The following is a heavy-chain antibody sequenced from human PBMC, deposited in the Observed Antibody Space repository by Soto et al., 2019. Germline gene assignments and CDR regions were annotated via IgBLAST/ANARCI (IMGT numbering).Heavy chain of an antibody. CDR2: ILVGGST. J-gene: IGHJ3*02. CDR1: GFICSSYD. V-gene: IGHV3-23*01. D-gene: IGHD1-1*01. CDR3: AKATATSGGAFEI. Sequence: PGGSLRLSCAVSGFICSSYDMSWVRQAPGKGLEWVSTILVGGSTHYEDSVKGRFTISRDTSKNTVYLQMNRLTAGDTAFYYCAKATATSGGAFEIYGQGTMVTVSS.